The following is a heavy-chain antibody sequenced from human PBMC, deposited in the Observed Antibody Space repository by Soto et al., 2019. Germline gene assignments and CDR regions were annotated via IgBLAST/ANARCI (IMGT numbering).Heavy chain of an antibody. D-gene: IGHD3-22*01. J-gene: IGHJ4*02. CDR2: LYYGRSA. V-gene: IGHV4-59*01. CDR3: ALRSMAVVPEY. Sequence: QVQLQESGPGLVKPSETLSLTCAVSVDSISSYYCMWIRQPPGQGLESIGYLYYGRSANYNPSLKGRVTLSVATSTNQCSLTLSSMTAADTAGYYCALRSMAVVPEYWGQGTLVTVSS. CDR1: VDSISSYY.